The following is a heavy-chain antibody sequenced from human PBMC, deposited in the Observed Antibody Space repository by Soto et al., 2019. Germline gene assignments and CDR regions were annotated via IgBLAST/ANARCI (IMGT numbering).Heavy chain of an antibody. J-gene: IGHJ4*02. CDR1: GGTFSTYT. CDR3: ASEREYSDSSGYYSYYFDY. V-gene: IGHV1-69*02. CDR2: FIPMLGVA. Sequence: QVQLVQSGAEVKKPGSSVKVSCQASGGTFSTYTFTWVRQAPGQGLEWMGRFIPMLGVADYTQRFQGRVTMTADKSTNTAYMEVSSLRSEDTAVYYCASEREYSDSSGYYSYYFDYWGQGTLVTVSS. D-gene: IGHD3-22*01.